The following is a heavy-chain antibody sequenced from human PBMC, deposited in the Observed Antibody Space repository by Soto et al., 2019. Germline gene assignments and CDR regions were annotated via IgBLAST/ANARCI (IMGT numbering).Heavy chain of an antibody. D-gene: IGHD2-2*01. J-gene: IGHJ4*02. Sequence: GGSLRLSCAASGFTFSDHYMDWVRQAPGKGLEWVGRTRNKANSYTTEYAASVKGRFTISRDDSKNSLYLQMNSLKTEDTAVYYCARGRCSSTSCILGVLDYWGQGTLVTVSS. CDR2: TRNKANSYTT. CDR1: GFTFSDHY. CDR3: ARGRCSSTSCILGVLDY. V-gene: IGHV3-72*01.